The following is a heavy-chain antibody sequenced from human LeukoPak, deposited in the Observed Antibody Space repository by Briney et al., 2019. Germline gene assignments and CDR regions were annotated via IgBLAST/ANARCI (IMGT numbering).Heavy chain of an antibody. V-gene: IGHV1-46*01. Sequence: ASVTVSCKASGYTFTSYYMHWVRQAPGQGLEWMGIINPSGGSTSYAQKFQGRVTMTRDTSTSTVYMELSSLRSEDTAVYYCASRRDYYDSSGYYLDWYFDLWGRGTLVTVSS. D-gene: IGHD3-22*01. CDR3: ASRRDYYDSSGYYLDWYFDL. J-gene: IGHJ2*01. CDR1: GYTFTSYY. CDR2: INPSGGST.